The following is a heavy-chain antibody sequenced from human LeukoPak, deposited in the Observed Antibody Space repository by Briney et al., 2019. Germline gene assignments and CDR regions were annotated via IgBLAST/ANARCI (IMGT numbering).Heavy chain of an antibody. V-gene: IGHV3-7*01. CDR3: ARSANYGGHAFFDY. CDR2: IKHDGSED. Sequence: GGPLRLSCAAPGFTFRSNWMTWVGQTQGKGGGWVANIKHDGSEDYFVDSVKGRFTISRDNAENSLHLQMSSLRAEDTAVYYCARSANYGGHAFFDYWGQGILVIVSS. J-gene: IGHJ4*02. D-gene: IGHD4/OR15-4a*01. CDR1: GFTFRSNW.